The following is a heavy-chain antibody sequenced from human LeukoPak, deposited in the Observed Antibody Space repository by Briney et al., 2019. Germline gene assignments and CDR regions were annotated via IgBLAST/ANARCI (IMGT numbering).Heavy chain of an antibody. J-gene: IGHJ4*02. Sequence: SETLSLTCTVSGGSISSYYWSWIRQPPGKGLEWIGYIYYSGSTNYNPSLKSRVTISVDTSKNQFSLKLSSVTAADTAVYYCARWDVAVAGNGFDYWGQGTLVTVSS. CDR3: ARWDVAVAGNGFDY. D-gene: IGHD6-19*01. V-gene: IGHV4-59*01. CDR2: IYYSGST. CDR1: GGSISSYY.